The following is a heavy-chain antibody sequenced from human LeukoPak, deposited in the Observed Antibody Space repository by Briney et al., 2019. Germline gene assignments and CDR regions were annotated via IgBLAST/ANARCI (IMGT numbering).Heavy chain of an antibody. V-gene: IGHV3-48*04. CDR1: GFTFRAYS. Sequence: SGGSLRLSCAASGFTFRAYSMNWVRQAPGKGLEWVSYISSSSSTIYYADSVKGRFTISRDNAKNSLYLQMNSLRAEDTAVYYCARAYYYGSGSYPRGGQGTLVTVSS. CDR3: ARAYYYGSGSYPR. D-gene: IGHD3-10*01. CDR2: ISSSSSTI. J-gene: IGHJ4*02.